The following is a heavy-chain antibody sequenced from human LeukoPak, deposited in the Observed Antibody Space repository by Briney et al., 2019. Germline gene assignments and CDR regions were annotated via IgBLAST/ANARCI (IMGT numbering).Heavy chain of an antibody. V-gene: IGHV3-9*03. Sequence: GGPLRLSCAASGFTFDDYAMHWVRQAPGRGLEWVSGISWNSGSMGYADSVKGRFTISRDNAKNSLYLQMNSLRAEDMALYYCAKGGVGSYYYYYMDVWGKGTTVTVSS. CDR1: GFTFDDYA. CDR3: AKGGVGSYYYYYMDV. CDR2: ISWNSGSM. J-gene: IGHJ6*03. D-gene: IGHD1-26*01.